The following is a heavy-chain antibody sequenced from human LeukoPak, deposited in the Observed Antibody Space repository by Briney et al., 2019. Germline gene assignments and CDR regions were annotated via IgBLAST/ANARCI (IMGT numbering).Heavy chain of an antibody. J-gene: IGHJ4*02. CDR2: ISAYNGNT. D-gene: IGHD3-9*01. V-gene: IGHV1-18*04. Sequence: GASVKVSCKASGYTFTSYGISWVRQAPGQGLEWMGWISAYNGNTNYAQKLQGRVTMTTDTSTSTAYMELRSLRSDDTAVYYCARGIREYYDILTGYYNGGNFDYWGQGTLVTFSS. CDR3: ARGIREYYDILTGYYNGGNFDY. CDR1: GYTFTSYG.